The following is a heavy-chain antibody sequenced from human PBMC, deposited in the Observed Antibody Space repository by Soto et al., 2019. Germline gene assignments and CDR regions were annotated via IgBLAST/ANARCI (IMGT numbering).Heavy chain of an antibody. D-gene: IGHD6-19*01. CDR1: G. CDR2: IWSDGSNK. V-gene: IGHV3-33*01. CDR3: AREKVAGVRQGYYFDY. Sequence: GRHMIRQARGKGPEWVAVIWSDGSNKYYADSVKGRFTISRDNSKNTLYLQMNSLRPEDTAVYFCAREKVAGVRQGYYFDYWGQGILVTVSS. J-gene: IGHJ4*02.